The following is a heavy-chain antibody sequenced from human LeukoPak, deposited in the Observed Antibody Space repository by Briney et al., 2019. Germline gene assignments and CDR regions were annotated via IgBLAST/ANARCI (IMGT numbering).Heavy chain of an antibody. CDR2: IKEDGSEK. Sequence: PGGSLRLSCAASGFTFSSSWMTWVRQAPGKGLEWVANIKEDGSEKNYVDSVKGRFTISRDNVKNSLYLQMNSLRAEDTAMYYCVRTRTRFDYWGQGALVTVSS. CDR1: GFTFSSSW. V-gene: IGHV3-7*01. J-gene: IGHJ4*02. CDR3: VRTRTRFDY.